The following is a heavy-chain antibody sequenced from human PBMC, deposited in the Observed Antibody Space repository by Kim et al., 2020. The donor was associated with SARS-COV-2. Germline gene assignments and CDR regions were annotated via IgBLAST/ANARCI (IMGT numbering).Heavy chain of an antibody. D-gene: IGHD6-13*01. CDR2: INAGNGNT. Sequence: ASVKVSCKASGYTFTNYDIHWVRQAPGQRLEWMGWINAGNGNTKYSQKFQGRVTITRDTSASTAYMELSSLRSEDTAVYYCARESAAGLGYWGQGALVSVSS. J-gene: IGHJ4*02. CDR3: ARESAAGLGY. CDR1: GYTFTNYD. V-gene: IGHV1-3*01.